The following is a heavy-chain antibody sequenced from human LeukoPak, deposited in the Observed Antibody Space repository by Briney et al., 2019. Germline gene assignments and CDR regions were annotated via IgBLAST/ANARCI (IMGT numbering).Heavy chain of an antibody. D-gene: IGHD2-2*01. Sequence: GGSLRLSCGASGFTFSSYSMNWVRQAPGKGLEWVSYISSSSSIIYNADSVKGRFTISRDNAKNSLYLQMNSLRAEDTAVYYCAKDVVVPAGNWFDPWGQGTLVTVSS. CDR1: GFTFSSYS. J-gene: IGHJ5*02. V-gene: IGHV3-48*01. CDR3: AKDVVVPAGNWFDP. CDR2: ISSSSSII.